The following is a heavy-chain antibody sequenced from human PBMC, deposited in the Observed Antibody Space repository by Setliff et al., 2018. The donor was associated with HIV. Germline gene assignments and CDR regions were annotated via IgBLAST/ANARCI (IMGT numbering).Heavy chain of an antibody. CDR2: IYDSGST. CDR1: GGSISSGGYY. Sequence: PSETLSLTCTVSGGSISSGGYYWSWIRQHPGKGLEWIGYIYDSGSTDYNPSLKGRVTISVDPSKNQFSLKMNSVTAADTAVYYCARASYSYDSTGYWGQGTLVTVS. V-gene: IGHV4-31*03. CDR3: ARASYSYDSTGY. J-gene: IGHJ4*02. D-gene: IGHD3-22*01.